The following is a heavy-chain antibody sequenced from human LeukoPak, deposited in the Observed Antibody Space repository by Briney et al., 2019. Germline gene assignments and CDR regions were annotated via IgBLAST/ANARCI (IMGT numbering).Heavy chain of an antibody. Sequence: ASETLSLTCTVSGGSISSYYWSWIRQPPGKGLEWIGYIYYSGSTNYNPSLKSRVTISVDTSKNQFSLKLSSVTAADTAVYYCARDPLGRGWFDPWGQGTLVTVSS. V-gene: IGHV4-59*01. D-gene: IGHD1-26*01. CDR3: ARDPLGRGWFDP. CDR1: GGSISSYY. J-gene: IGHJ5*02. CDR2: IYYSGST.